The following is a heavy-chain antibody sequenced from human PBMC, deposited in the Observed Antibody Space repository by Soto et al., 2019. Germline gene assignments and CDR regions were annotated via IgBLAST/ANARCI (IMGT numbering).Heavy chain of an antibody. V-gene: IGHV4-39*02. Sequence: SETLSLTCVVSGGPINTFSYYWGWIRQSPGKGLEWIGSVYYSGCTYYNPSLKSGVAISVDTSNNHFSLRLNSVTAADTAVYYCATTFDSSGYYTDYGMDVWGQGTAVTVSS. CDR1: GGPINTFSYY. D-gene: IGHD3-22*01. CDR3: ATTFDSSGYYTDYGMDV. J-gene: IGHJ6*02. CDR2: VYYSGCT.